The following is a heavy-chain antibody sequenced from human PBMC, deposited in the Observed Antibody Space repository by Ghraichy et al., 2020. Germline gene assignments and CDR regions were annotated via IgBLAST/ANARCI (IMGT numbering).Heavy chain of an antibody. J-gene: IGHJ4*02. D-gene: IGHD6-19*01. CDR2: IYYSGST. V-gene: IGHV4-59*01. CDR1: GGSISSYY. CDR3: ARDLAGDDNYFDY. Sequence: SETLSLTCTVSGGSISSYYWSWIRQPPGKGLEWIGYIYYSGSTNYNPSLKSRVTISVDTSKNQFSLKLSSVTAADTAVYYCARDLAGDDNYFDYWGQGTLVTVSS.